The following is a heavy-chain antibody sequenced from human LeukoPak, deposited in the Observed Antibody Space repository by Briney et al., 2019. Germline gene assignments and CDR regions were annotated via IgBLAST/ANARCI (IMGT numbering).Heavy chain of an antibody. Sequence: PGGSLRLSCVASGFTFSSCGMHWVRQAPGKGLEWVAVFTYDGTERHYGDSVRGRFTISRDNSKNTLFLQMDSLRTEDTAIYYCAKESSSGYYRTADHWGQGTLVTVSS. J-gene: IGHJ4*02. CDR2: FTYDGTER. CDR1: GFTFSSCG. CDR3: AKESSSGYYRTADH. D-gene: IGHD3-22*01. V-gene: IGHV3-30*18.